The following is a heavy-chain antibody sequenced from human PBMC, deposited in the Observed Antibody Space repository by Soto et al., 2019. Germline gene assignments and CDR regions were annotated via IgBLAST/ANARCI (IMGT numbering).Heavy chain of an antibody. D-gene: IGHD3-3*01. J-gene: IGHJ5*02. CDR3: ARGGGTILAPLP. Sequence: ASVKVSCKAFGYTFTGYFMHWVRQAPGQGLEWLGWINPNSGATKYAQKFQGRVTLTRDTSINTAYMEMSMLRSDDTAVYYCARGGGTILAPLPWGQGTLVTVPS. CDR2: INPNSGAT. V-gene: IGHV1-2*02. CDR1: GYTFTGYF.